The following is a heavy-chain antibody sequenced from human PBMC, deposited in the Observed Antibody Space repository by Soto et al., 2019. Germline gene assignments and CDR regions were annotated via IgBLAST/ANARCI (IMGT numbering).Heavy chain of an antibody. J-gene: IGHJ6*02. CDR3: AKAASSRIYYYYGMDV. CDR2: ISWDGGST. Sequence: PGGSLRLSCAASGFTFDDYTMHWVRQAPGKGLEWVSLISWDGGSTYYADSVKGRFTISRDNSKNSLYLQMNSLRTEDTALYYCAKAASSRIYYYYGMDVWGQGTTVTVSS. CDR1: GFTFDDYT. D-gene: IGHD6-6*01. V-gene: IGHV3-43*01.